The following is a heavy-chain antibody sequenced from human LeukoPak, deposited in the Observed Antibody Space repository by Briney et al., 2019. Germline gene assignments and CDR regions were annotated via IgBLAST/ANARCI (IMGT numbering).Heavy chain of an antibody. J-gene: IGHJ6*02. CDR3: ARTGMVRGFLYYYYGMDV. CDR1: GYSFTSYW. CDR2: IYPGDSDT. Sequence: GESLNISCKGSGYSFTSYWIGWVRQMLGKGLEWMGIIYPGDSDTRYSPSFQGQVTISADKSISTAYLQWSSLKASDTAMYYCARTGMVRGFLYYYYGMDVWGQGTTVTVSS. V-gene: IGHV5-51*01. D-gene: IGHD3-10*01.